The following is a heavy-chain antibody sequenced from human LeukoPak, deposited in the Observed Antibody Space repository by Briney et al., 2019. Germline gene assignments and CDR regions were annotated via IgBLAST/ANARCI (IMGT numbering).Heavy chain of an antibody. Sequence: GRSLRLSCAASGFTFSTYGMHWVPQAPGKGLEWVAVIWFDGNNKYYSDSVKGRFTISRDNSKNTLYLQMNSLRAEDTAVYSCARASGPFDYWGQGTLVTVSS. V-gene: IGHV3-33*01. J-gene: IGHJ4*02. D-gene: IGHD3-10*01. CDR2: IWFDGNNK. CDR1: GFTFSTYG. CDR3: ARASGPFDY.